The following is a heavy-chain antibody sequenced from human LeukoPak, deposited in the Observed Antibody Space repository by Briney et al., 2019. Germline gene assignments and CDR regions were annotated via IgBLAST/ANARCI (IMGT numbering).Heavy chain of an antibody. Sequence: GGSLRLSCAASGFTFSSYAMSWVRQAPGKGLEWVSAISGSGGSTYYADPVKGRFTISRDNAKNSLYLQMNSLRDEDTAVYYCAREGYAFDIWGQGTMVTVSS. CDR3: AREGYAFDI. V-gene: IGHV3-23*01. CDR2: ISGSGGST. CDR1: GFTFSSYA. J-gene: IGHJ3*02. D-gene: IGHD5-18*01.